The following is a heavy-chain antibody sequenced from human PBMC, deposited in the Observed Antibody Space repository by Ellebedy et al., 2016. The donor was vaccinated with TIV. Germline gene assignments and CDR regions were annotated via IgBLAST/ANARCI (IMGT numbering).Heavy chain of an antibody. D-gene: IGHD6-13*01. V-gene: IGHV3-33*06. J-gene: IGHJ4*02. CDR2: IWYDGSNK. Sequence: GGSLRLXXAASGFTFSSYGMHWVRQAPGKGLEWVAVIWYDGSNKYYADSVKGRFTISRDNSKNTLYLQMNSLRAEDTAVYYCAKAKGQQLKYYFDYWGQGTLVTVSS. CDR3: AKAKGQQLKYYFDY. CDR1: GFTFSSYG.